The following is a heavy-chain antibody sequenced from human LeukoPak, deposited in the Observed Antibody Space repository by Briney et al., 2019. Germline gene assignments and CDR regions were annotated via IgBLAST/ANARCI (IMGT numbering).Heavy chain of an antibody. CDR1: GFTFNSYA. CDR3: AKDLVWFGESQSHFDL. Sequence: GGSLRLSCAASGFTFNSYAMSWVRQAPGKGLEWVSGISGNGGSTHYADSVKGRFTISRDNSKNTLYLRMNSLRAEDTAVYYRAKDLVWFGESQSHFDLWGRGTLVTVSS. V-gene: IGHV3-23*01. D-gene: IGHD3-10*01. CDR2: ISGNGGST. J-gene: IGHJ2*01.